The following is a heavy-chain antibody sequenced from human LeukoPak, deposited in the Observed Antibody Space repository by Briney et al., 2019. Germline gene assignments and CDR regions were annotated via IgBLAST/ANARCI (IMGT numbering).Heavy chain of an antibody. J-gene: IGHJ3*01. CDR1: GDSIRDCY. CDR2: IYYSGST. V-gene: IGHV4-59*01. Sequence: PSETLSLTCTVSGDSIRDCYWSWIRQPPGKGLEWIGYIYYSGSTNYNPSLKSRVTISFDTSKNHFSLKLSSVTAADTAVYYCATLNGTSAFDFFDFWGQGTKVTVSS. CDR3: ATLNGTSAFDFFDF. D-gene: IGHD2-21*01.